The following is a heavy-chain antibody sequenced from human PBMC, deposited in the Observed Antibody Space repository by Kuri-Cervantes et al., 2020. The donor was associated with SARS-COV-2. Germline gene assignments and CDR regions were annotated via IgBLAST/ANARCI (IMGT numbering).Heavy chain of an antibody. J-gene: IGHJ4*02. CDR3: AKEAQRVRVGATSLFH. CDR2: ISGSGGST. CDR1: GFTFSSYA. Sequence: ESLKISCAASGFTFSSYAMSWVRQAPGKGLEWVSAISGSGGSTYYADSVKGRFTISRDNSKNTLYLQMNSLRAEDTAVYYCAKEAQRVRVGATSLFHWGQGTLVTVSS. V-gene: IGHV3-23*01. D-gene: IGHD1-26*01.